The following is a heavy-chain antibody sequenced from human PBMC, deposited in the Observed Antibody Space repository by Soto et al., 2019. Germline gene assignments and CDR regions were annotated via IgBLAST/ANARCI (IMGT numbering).Heavy chain of an antibody. D-gene: IGHD4-17*01. V-gene: IGHV1-69*06. CDR3: ARGKVTTPIGIFDY. CDR2: IIPIFGTA. CDR1: GGTFSSYA. J-gene: IGHJ4*02. Sequence: SVKVSCKASGGTFSSYAISWVRQAPGQGLEWMGGIIPIFGTANYAQKFQGRVTITADKSTSTAYMELSSLRSEDTAVYYCARGKVTTPIGIFDYWGQGTLVTVSS.